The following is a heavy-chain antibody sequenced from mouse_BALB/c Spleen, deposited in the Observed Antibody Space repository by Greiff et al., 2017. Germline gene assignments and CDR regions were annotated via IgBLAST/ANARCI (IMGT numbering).Heavy chain of an antibody. J-gene: IGHJ4*01. CDR1: GFTFSSFG. V-gene: IGHV5-17*02. CDR2: ISSGSSTI. D-gene: IGHD2-4*01. Sequence: EVQLVESGGGLVKPGGSLKLSCAASGFTFSSFGMHWVRQAPEKGLEWVAYISSGSSTIYYADTVKGRFTISRDNPKNTLFLQMTSLRSEDTAMYYCARRPMITTGYAMDYWGQGTSVTVSS. CDR3: ARRPMITTGYAMDY.